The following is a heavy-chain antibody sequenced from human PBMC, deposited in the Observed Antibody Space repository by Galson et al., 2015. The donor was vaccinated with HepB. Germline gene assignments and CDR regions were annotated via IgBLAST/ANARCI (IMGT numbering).Heavy chain of an antibody. CDR3: ARHGLNCCGDCAFDAFDI. D-gene: IGHD2-21*02. V-gene: IGHV5-51*01. J-gene: IGHJ3*02. CDR2: IYPGDSDT. Sequence: QSGAEVKKPGESLKISCKGSGYSFTSYWIGWVRQMPGKGLEWMGIIYPGDSDTRYSPSFQGQVTISADKSISTAYLQWSSLKASDTAMYYCARHGLNCCGDCAFDAFDIWGQGTMVTVSS. CDR1: GYSFTSYW.